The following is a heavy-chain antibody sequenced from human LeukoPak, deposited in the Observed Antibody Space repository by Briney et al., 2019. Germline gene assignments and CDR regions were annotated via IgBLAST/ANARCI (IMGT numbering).Heavy chain of an antibody. V-gene: IGHV3-49*04. CDR2: IRSQGYGGTT. CDR1: GFTLGDYA. CDR3: TRVSRSGSYSDF. Sequence: LSGGSLRLSCTTSGFTLGDYAMSWVRQAPGKGLEWVGLIRSQGYGGTTQYAASVKGRFTISRDDSKSIAYLQMNSLKTEDTAVYYCTRVSRSGSYSDFWGQGTLVTVSS. J-gene: IGHJ4*02. D-gene: IGHD3-10*01.